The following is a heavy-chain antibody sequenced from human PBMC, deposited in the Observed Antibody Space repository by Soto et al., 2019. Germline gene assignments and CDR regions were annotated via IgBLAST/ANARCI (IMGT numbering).Heavy chain of an antibody. J-gene: IGHJ4*02. CDR3: AKAPSDCAGACDHFFDY. Sequence: EVQLLESGGDLVQPGGSLRLSCTASGFIFRNYVMSWVRQAPGKGLEWVSSITGNGGSTYYADSVKGRLTISRDNSKSKVYVQMHSLRAEDTAIYYCAKAPSDCAGACDHFFDYWGQGTLVTVSS. V-gene: IGHV3-23*01. D-gene: IGHD2-21*02. CDR1: GFIFRNYV. CDR2: ITGNGGST.